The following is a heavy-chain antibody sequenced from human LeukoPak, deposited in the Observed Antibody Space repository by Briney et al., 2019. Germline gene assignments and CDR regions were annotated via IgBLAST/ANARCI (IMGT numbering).Heavy chain of an antibody. CDR1: GFTFSSYS. V-gene: IGHV3-21*04. CDR3: ARATSGWFGGNY. CDR2: ITSKSSYT. J-gene: IGHJ4*02. D-gene: IGHD6-19*01. Sequence: GGSLRLSCAASGFTFSSYSMNWVRQAPGKGLEWVSSITSKSSYTYYADSVKGRFTISRDNSKNTLYLQMNSLRAEDTAVYYCARATSGWFGGNYWGQGTLVTVSS.